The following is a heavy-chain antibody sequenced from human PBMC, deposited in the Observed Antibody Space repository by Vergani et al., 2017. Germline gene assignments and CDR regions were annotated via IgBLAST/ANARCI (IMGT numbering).Heavy chain of an antibody. CDR3: AREEWLPIDYFDY. CDR1: GYTLTSYG. CDR2: ISAYNGNT. D-gene: IGHD6-19*01. V-gene: IGHV1-18*04. J-gene: IGHJ4*02. Sequence: QVQVVQSGAEVKKPGASVTVSCKASGYTLTSYGIIWVRQARGQGLEWMGWISAYNGNTNYAQKLQGRVTMTTDTSTSTAYIELRSLRSDDTAVYYCAREEWLPIDYFDYWGQGTLVTVSS.